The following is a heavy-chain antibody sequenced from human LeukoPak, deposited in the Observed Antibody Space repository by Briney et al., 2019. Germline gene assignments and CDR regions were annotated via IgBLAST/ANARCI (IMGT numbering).Heavy chain of an antibody. D-gene: IGHD3-22*01. CDR3: AKGSSGYYSPFDY. CDR1: GFTFSSRW. J-gene: IGHJ4*02. V-gene: IGHV3-9*01. Sequence: SLRLSCVASGFTFSSRWMHWVRQAPGKGLEWVSGISWNSGSIGYADSVKGRFTISRDNAKNSLYLQMNSLRPEDTALYYCAKGSSGYYSPFDYWGQGTLVTVSS. CDR2: ISWNSGSI.